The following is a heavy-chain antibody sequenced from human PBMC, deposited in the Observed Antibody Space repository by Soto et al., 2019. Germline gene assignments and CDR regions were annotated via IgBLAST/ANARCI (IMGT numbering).Heavy chain of an antibody. J-gene: IGHJ4*02. Sequence: SETLSLTCTVSGGSISSGDYYWSWIRQPPGKGLEWIGYIYYSGSTYYNPSLKSRVTVSVDTSKNQFSLKLSSVTAADTAVYYCARVATAEFDYWGQGTLVSAPQ. CDR3: ARVATAEFDY. D-gene: IGHD2-21*02. CDR2: IYYSGST. CDR1: GGSISSGDYY. V-gene: IGHV4-30-4*01.